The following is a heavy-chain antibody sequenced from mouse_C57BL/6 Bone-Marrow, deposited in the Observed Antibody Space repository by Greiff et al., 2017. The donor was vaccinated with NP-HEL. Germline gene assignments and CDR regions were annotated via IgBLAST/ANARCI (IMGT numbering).Heavy chain of an antibody. CDR3: ARDRLVDPHYWYFDV. D-gene: IGHD2-10*02. Sequence: EVKLMESGPGLVKPSQSLSLTCSVTGYSFTSGYYWNWIRQFSGNKLEWMGYLRYDGCNNYNPSFKNRIPFPRDTSKNQFFLKLNSVTTEDTATYYCARDRLVDPHYWYFDVWGTGTTVTVSS. J-gene: IGHJ1*03. CDR1: GYSFTSGYY. V-gene: IGHV3-6*01. CDR2: LRYDGCN.